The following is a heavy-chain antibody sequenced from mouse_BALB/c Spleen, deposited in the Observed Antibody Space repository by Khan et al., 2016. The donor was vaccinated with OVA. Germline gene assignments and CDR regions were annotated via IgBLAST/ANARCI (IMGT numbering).Heavy chain of an antibody. CDR2: IRYDGNS. CDR3: ARGGSSGPAWFAY. V-gene: IGHV3-6*02. J-gene: IGHJ3*01. CDR1: GYSITSGYF. Sequence: VQLQESGPGLVKPSQSLSLTCSVTGYSITSGYFWNWIRQFPGNKLEWMGYIRYDGNSNYNPSLKNRISITRDTSKNQFFLKLNSVTPEATATYICARGGSSGPAWFAYWGQGTLVTVSA. D-gene: IGHD3-1*01.